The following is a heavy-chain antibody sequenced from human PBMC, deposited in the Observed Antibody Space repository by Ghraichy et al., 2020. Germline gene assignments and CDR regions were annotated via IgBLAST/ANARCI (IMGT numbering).Heavy chain of an antibody. V-gene: IGHV3-30*02. CDR3: ARDTSGYQLKGFDI. Sequence: LSLTCAASGFSFSNYGMHWVRQAPGKGPEWVAFIKYDGSKKTYADSVKGRITVSRDNSKNSLYLQMNSLRAEDTAVYYCARDTSGYQLKGFDIWGLGTMVTISS. J-gene: IGHJ3*02. CDR1: GFSFSNYG. CDR2: IKYDGSKK. D-gene: IGHD3-22*01.